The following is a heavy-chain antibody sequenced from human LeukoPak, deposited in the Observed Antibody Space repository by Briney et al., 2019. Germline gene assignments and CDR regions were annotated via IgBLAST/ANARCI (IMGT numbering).Heavy chain of an antibody. V-gene: IGHV3-30*04. CDR1: GFTFSSYA. Sequence: PGGSLRLSCAASGFTFSSYAMHWVRQAPGKGLEWVAVISYDGSNKYYADSVKGRFTIFRDNSKNTLYLQMNSLRAEDTAVYYCARAPPFIVVVVAATPELGYFDYWGQGTLVTVSS. D-gene: IGHD2-15*01. CDR3: ARAPPFIVVVVAATPELGYFDY. CDR2: ISYDGSNK. J-gene: IGHJ4*02.